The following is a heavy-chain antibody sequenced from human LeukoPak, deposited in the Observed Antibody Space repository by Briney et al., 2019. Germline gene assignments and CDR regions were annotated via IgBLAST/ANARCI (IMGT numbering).Heavy chain of an antibody. CDR1: GYSFTSYW. V-gene: IGHV5-51*01. CDR2: IYPGDSDT. D-gene: IGHD6-13*01. J-gene: IGHJ4*02. Sequence: GESLKISCKGSGYSFTSYWIGWVRQMPGKGLEWMGIIYPGDSDTRYSPSFQGQVTISADKSISTAYLQWSSLKASDTAMYYCARLRAAYSSSWYLPDYWGRGTLVTVSS. CDR3: ARLRAAYSSSWYLPDY.